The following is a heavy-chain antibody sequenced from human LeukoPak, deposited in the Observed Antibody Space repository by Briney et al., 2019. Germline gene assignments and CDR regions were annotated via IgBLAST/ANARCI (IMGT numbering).Heavy chain of an antibody. Sequence: PGGSLRLSCAASGFTFSSYAMHWVRQAPGKGLEWVAVISYDGSNKYYADSVKGRFTISRDNSKNTLYLQMNSLRAEDTAVYYCAKVTDGIAVAGIFDYWGQGTLVTVSS. V-gene: IGHV3-30*04. D-gene: IGHD6-19*01. CDR2: ISYDGSNK. CDR3: AKVTDGIAVAGIFDY. J-gene: IGHJ4*02. CDR1: GFTFSSYA.